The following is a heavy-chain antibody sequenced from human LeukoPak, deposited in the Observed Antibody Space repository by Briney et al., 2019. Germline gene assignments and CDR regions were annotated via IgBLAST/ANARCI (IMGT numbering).Heavy chain of an antibody. CDR2: IIPIFGIA. CDR1: GGTFSSYA. D-gene: IGHD3-10*01. J-gene: IGHJ6*02. Sequence: SVKVSCKASGGTFSSYAIRWVRQAPGQGLEWMGRIIPIFGIANYAQKFQGRVTITADKSTSTAYMELSSLRSEDTAVYYCARAGSGDYYYYGMDVWGQGTTVTVSS. CDR3: ARAGSGDYYYYGMDV. V-gene: IGHV1-69*04.